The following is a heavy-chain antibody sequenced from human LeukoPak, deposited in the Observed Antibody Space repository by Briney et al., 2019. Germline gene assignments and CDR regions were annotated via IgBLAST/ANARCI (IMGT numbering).Heavy chain of an antibody. V-gene: IGHV4-4*07. CDR1: GGSISSYY. D-gene: IGHD6-13*01. Sequence: PSETLSLTCTVSGGSISSYYWSWIRQPAGKGLEWMGRIYTSGSTNYNPSLKSRVTMSVDTSKNQFSLKLSSVTAADTAVYYCASFGIAAASGWFDPWGQGTLVTVSS. J-gene: IGHJ5*02. CDR2: IYTSGST. CDR3: ASFGIAAASGWFDP.